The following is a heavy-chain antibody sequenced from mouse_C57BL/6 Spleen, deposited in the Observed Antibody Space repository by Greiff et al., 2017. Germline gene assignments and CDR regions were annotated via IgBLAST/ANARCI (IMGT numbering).Heavy chain of an antibody. D-gene: IGHD2-3*01. CDR3: ARGGDGYYIDY. CDR2: IYPGDGAT. Sequence: VQLQQSGAELVKPGASVKISCKASGYAFSSYWMNWVKQRPGKGLEWIGQIYPGDGATNYNGKFKGKATLTADKSSSTAYMQLSSLTSEDSAVYFCARGGDGYYIDYWGQGTTLTVSS. V-gene: IGHV1-80*01. J-gene: IGHJ2*01. CDR1: GYAFSSYW.